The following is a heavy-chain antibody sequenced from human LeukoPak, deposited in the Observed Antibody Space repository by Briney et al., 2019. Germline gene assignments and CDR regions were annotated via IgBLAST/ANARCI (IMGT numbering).Heavy chain of an antibody. V-gene: IGHV3-15*01. J-gene: IGHJ3*02. CDR1: GFTFSNAW. CDR2: IKSKTDGGTT. CDR3: TTADTMVRGYADSAFDI. Sequence: GGSLRLSCAASGFTFSNAWMSWVRQAPGKGLEWVGRIKSKTDGGTTDYAAPVKGRFTISRDDSKNTLYLQMNSLKTEDTAVYYCTTADTMVRGYADSAFDIWGQGTMVTVSS. D-gene: IGHD3-10*01.